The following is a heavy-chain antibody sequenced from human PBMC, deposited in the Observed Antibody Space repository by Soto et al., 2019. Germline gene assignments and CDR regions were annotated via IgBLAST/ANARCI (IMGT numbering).Heavy chain of an antibody. CDR3: ARGRSYDSSFDP. V-gene: IGHV4-59*12. D-gene: IGHD3-22*01. CDR2: IYYSGST. Sequence: PSETLSLTCTVSGGSISSYYWSWIRQPPGKGLEWIGYIYYSGSTNYNPSLKSRVTISVDTSKNQFSLKLSSVTPEDTAVYYCARGRSYDSSFDPWGQGTLVTV. J-gene: IGHJ5*02. CDR1: GGSISSYY.